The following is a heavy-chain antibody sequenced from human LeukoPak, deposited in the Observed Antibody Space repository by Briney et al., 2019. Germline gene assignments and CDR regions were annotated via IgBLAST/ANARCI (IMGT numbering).Heavy chain of an antibody. CDR3: AREAGRVAGRFDY. CDR1: GGSFSGYY. V-gene: IGHV4-34*01. Sequence: SETLSLTCAVYGGSFSGYYWSWIRQPPGKGLEWIGEINHSGSTNYNPSLKSRVTISVDTSKNQFSLKLSSVTAADTAVYYCAREAGRVAGRFDYWGQGTLVTVSS. D-gene: IGHD6-19*01. J-gene: IGHJ4*02. CDR2: INHSGST.